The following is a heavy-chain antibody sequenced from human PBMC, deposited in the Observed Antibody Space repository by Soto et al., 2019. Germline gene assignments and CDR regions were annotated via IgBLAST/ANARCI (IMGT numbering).Heavy chain of an antibody. J-gene: IGHJ4*02. D-gene: IGHD6-13*01. CDR1: GYTFTGYY. CDR3: ARKYSSSWYEMDY. CDR2: INPNSGGT. V-gene: IGHV1-2*02. Sequence: ASVRVSCKASGYTFTGYYMHWVRQAPGQGLEWMGWINPNSGGTNYAQKFQGRVTMTRDTSISTAYMELSRLRSDDTAAYYCARKYSSSWYEMDYWGQGTLVTVSS.